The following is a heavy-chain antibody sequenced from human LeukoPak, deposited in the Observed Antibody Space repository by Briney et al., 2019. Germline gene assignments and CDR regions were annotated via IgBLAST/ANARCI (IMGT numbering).Heavy chain of an antibody. D-gene: IGHD3-22*01. Sequence: ASVKVSCKASGYTFTGYYMHWVRQAPGQGLEWMGRINPNSGGTNYAQQFQGRVTMTRDTSISTAYMELSRLRSDDTAVYYCARGGTYYYDSSGYPSGFDYWGQGTLVTVSS. V-gene: IGHV1-2*06. CDR3: ARGGTYYYDSSGYPSGFDY. J-gene: IGHJ4*02. CDR1: GYTFTGYY. CDR2: INPNSGGT.